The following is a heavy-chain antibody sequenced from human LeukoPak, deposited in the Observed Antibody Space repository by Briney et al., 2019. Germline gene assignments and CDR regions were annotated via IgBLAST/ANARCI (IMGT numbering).Heavy chain of an antibody. V-gene: IGHV4-38-2*02. CDR1: GYSISSGYY. CDR2: IYHSGST. Sequence: SETLSLTCTVSGYSISSGYYWGWIRQPPGKGLEWIGSIYHSGSTYYNPSLKSRVTISVDTSKNQFSLKLSSVTAADTAVYYCARDLGYCSGGSCYPYFDYWGQGTLVTVSS. CDR3: ARDLGYCSGGSCYPYFDY. J-gene: IGHJ4*02. D-gene: IGHD2-15*01.